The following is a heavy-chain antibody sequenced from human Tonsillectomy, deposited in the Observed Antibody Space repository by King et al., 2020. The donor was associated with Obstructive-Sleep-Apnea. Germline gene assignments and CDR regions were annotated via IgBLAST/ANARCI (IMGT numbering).Heavy chain of an antibody. CDR1: GFTFSRYS. J-gene: IGHJ4*02. V-gene: IGHV3-48*04. Sequence: VQLVESGGGLVQPGGSLRLSCGASGFTFSRYSMSWVRQAPGKGLEWVSYISSGISTMYYADSVKGRFTISRDNAENSLYLQMNSLRAEDTAVYYCVRAHLDIGVVPAAYNFDYWGQGTLVTVSS. D-gene: IGHD2-2*01. CDR3: VRAHLDIGVVPAAYNFDY. CDR2: ISSGISTM.